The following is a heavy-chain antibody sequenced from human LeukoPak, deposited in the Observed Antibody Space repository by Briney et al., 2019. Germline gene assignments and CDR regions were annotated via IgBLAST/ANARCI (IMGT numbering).Heavy chain of an antibody. D-gene: IGHD3-10*01. CDR1: GYTFTSYG. Sequence: ASVKVSCKASGYTFTSYGISWVRQAPGQGLEWMGWISAYNGNTNYAQKLQGSVTMTTDTSTSTAYMELRSLRSDDTAVYYCARDIMVRGVIIEGCYYYGMDVWGQGTTVTVSS. CDR2: ISAYNGNT. J-gene: IGHJ6*02. V-gene: IGHV1-18*01. CDR3: ARDIMVRGVIIEGCYYYGMDV.